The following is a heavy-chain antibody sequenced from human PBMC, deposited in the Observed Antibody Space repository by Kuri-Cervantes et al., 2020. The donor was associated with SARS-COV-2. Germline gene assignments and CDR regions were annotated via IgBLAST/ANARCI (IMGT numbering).Heavy chain of an antibody. CDR3: ARRTVGHFDL. CDR1: GYSISSGYY. J-gene: IGHJ2*01. Sequence: ESLKISCPVSGYSISSGYYWGWIRQPPGKGLEWIGSIYHSGSTYYNPSLKSRVTISVDTSKNQFSLKLSSVTAADTAVYYCARRTVGHFDLWGRGTLVTVSS. CDR2: IYHSGST. V-gene: IGHV4-38-2*01. D-gene: IGHD3-16*01.